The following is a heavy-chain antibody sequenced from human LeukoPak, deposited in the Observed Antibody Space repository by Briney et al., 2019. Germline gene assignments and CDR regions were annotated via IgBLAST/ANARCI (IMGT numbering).Heavy chain of an antibody. CDR2: ISYDGSNK. CDR1: GFTFSSYA. CDR3: ARDSGFDP. Sequence: GGSLRLSCAASGFTFSSYAMHWVRQAPGKGLEWVAVISYDGSNKYYADSVKGRFTISRDNSKNTLYLQMNSLRAEDTAVCYCARDSGFDPWGQGTLVTVSS. J-gene: IGHJ5*02. V-gene: IGHV3-30*04.